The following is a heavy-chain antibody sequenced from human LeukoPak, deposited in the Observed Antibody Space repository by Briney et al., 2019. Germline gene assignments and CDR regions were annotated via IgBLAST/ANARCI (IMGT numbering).Heavy chain of an antibody. Sequence: PGGSLRLSCAASGFTFRSYALSWVRQAPGKGLEWVSSISNSGSYIYYADSVKGRFTISRDNAKNTLYLQMNSLRAEDTAVYYCARDPSRLRYFDWLPLDYWGQGTLVTVSS. CDR3: ARDPSRLRYFDWLPLDY. V-gene: IGHV3-21*01. CDR1: GFTFRSYA. CDR2: ISNSGSYI. D-gene: IGHD3-9*01. J-gene: IGHJ4*02.